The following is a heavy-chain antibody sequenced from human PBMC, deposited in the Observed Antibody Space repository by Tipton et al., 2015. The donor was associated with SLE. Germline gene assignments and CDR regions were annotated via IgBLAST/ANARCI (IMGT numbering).Heavy chain of an antibody. Sequence: TLSLTCTVSGYSIGSGYYWGWIRQPPGKGLEWIGSMYHSGDTFYNPSLKSRLTISVDTSKNQFSLKLSSVTAADTAVYYCARDLVTYYYDSSGLYYFDYWGQGTLVTVSS. CDR3: ARDLVTYYYDSSGLYYFDY. CDR1: GYSIGSGYY. V-gene: IGHV4-38-2*02. J-gene: IGHJ4*02. CDR2: MYHSGDT. D-gene: IGHD3-22*01.